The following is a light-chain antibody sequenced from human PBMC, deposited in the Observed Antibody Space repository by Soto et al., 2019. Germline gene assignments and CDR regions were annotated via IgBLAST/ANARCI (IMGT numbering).Light chain of an antibody. Sequence: QSALTQPPSASGSPGQSVAISCTGTSSDVGGYNYVSWYQQHPGKAPKLMIYEVNKRPSGISYRFSGSKSGNTASLTISGLQAEDEADYYCASYTRTTTLVFGGGTKLTVL. J-gene: IGLJ2*01. CDR2: EVN. V-gene: IGLV2-14*01. CDR3: ASYTRTTTLV. CDR1: SSDVGGYNY.